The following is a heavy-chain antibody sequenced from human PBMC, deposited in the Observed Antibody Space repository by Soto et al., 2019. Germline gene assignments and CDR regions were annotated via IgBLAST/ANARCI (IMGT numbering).Heavy chain of an antibody. D-gene: IGHD3-3*01. J-gene: IGHJ4*02. V-gene: IGHV4-39*01. CDR2: IYYSGST. CDR1: GGSIMSSMYY. Sequence: PSETLSLTCTFSGGSIMSSMYYWGWIRQPPGKGLEWIGSIYYSGSTYYNPSLKSRVTISVDTSKNQFSLKLSSVTAADTAVYYCARYVLRFLEWPNDHDFDYWGQGTLVTVSS. CDR3: ARYVLRFLEWPNDHDFDY.